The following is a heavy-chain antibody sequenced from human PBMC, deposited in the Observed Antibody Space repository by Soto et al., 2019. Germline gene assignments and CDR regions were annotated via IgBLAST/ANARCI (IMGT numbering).Heavy chain of an antibody. CDR3: AREKSGSSSGWLGYYYYMDV. V-gene: IGHV1-18*01. CDR2: ISAYNGNT. CDR1: GYTFTSYG. J-gene: IGHJ6*03. D-gene: IGHD6-19*01. Sequence: ASVKVSCKASGYTFTSYGISWVRQAPGQGLEWMGWISAYNGNTNYAQKLQGRVTMTTDTSTSTAYMELRSLRSDDTAVYYCAREKSGSSSGWLGYYYYMDVWGKGTTVTVSS.